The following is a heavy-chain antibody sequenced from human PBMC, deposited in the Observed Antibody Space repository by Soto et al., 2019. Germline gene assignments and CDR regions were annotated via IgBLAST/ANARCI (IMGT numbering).Heavy chain of an antibody. J-gene: IGHJ6*02. Sequence: GSGPTLVNPTETLTLTRTFSGFSFTTTRMGVGWIRQPPGKALEWLALIYWDDDKRYSPSLKSRLTITKDTSKNQVVLTMTNMDPVDTATYYCAHSFWSSGWYSSYYYYGMDVWGQGTTVTVSS. CDR2: IYWDDDK. CDR1: GFSFTTTRMG. D-gene: IGHD6-19*01. CDR3: AHSFWSSGWYSSYYYYGMDV. V-gene: IGHV2-5*02.